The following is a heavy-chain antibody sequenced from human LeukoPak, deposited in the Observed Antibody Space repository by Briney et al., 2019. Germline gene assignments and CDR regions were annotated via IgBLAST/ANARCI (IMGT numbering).Heavy chain of an antibody. CDR1: GFTFSSYG. CDR2: IWYDGSNK. V-gene: IGHV3-33*01. D-gene: IGHD3-22*01. Sequence: GRSLTPSCAASGFTFSSYGMHWVRQAPGKGLEWVAVIWYDGSNKYYADSVKGRFTISRDNSKNTLYLQMNCLRAEDTAVYYCASQGYYYDSSGYYYTYAFDTWGQGTMVTVSS. CDR3: ASQGYYYDSSGYYYTYAFDT. J-gene: IGHJ3*02.